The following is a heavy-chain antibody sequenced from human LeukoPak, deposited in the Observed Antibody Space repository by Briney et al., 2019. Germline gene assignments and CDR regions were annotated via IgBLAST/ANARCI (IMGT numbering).Heavy chain of an antibody. D-gene: IGHD3-10*01. J-gene: IGHJ3*02. Sequence: GGSLRLSCAASGFTFSSYGMHWVRQAPGKGLEWVSVIYSGGSTYYADSVKGRFIISRDNSKNTLYLQMNSLRAEDTAVYYCARSDLDYYGSGSYPVGSFDIWGQGIMVTVSS. CDR3: ARSDLDYYGSGSYPVGSFDI. CDR2: IYSGGST. CDR1: GFTFSSYG. V-gene: IGHV3-53*01.